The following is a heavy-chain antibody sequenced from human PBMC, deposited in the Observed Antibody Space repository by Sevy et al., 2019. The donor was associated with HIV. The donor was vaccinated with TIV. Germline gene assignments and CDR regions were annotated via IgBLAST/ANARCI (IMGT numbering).Heavy chain of an antibody. CDR1: GYSFTSYW. CDR3: ARDIAAAGTSDAFDI. D-gene: IGHD6-13*01. Sequence: GESLKISCKGSGYSFTSYWIGWVRQMPGKGLEWMGIIYPGDSDTRYSPSFQGQVTISADKSISTAYLQWSSLKASDTAMYYCARDIAAAGTSDAFDIWGQGTMVIVSS. V-gene: IGHV5-51*01. J-gene: IGHJ3*02. CDR2: IYPGDSDT.